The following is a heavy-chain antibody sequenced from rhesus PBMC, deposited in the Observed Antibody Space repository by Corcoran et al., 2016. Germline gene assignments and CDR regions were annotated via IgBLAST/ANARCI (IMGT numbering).Heavy chain of an antibody. CDR1: GYSFPIYW. V-gene: IGHV5-2*01. Sequence: EVQLVQSGAEVKRPGESLKISCKTSGYSFPIYWISWVRKVPGKGLEWMGAIDPSDSDTRYSPSFQGQVTISADKSISTTYLQWSSLKASDSATYYCAKGWGSSWYFDLWGPGTPITISS. D-gene: IGHD5-42*01. J-gene: IGHJ2*01. CDR3: AKGWGSSWYFDL. CDR2: IDPSDSDT.